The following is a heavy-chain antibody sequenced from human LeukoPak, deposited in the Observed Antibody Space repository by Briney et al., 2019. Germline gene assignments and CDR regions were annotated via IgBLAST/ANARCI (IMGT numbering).Heavy chain of an antibody. V-gene: IGHV1-46*01. CDR2: INPSGGST. CDR1: GYTFTSYY. J-gene: IGHJ4*02. D-gene: IGHD4-23*01. CDR3: ARVAAKRLRWSLGCFDY. Sequence: ASVKVSCKASGYTFTSYYMHWVRQAPGQGLEWMGIINPSGGSTSYAQKFQGRVTMTRDMSTSTVYMELSSLRSEDTAVYYCARVAAKRLRWSLGCFDYWGQGTLVTVSS.